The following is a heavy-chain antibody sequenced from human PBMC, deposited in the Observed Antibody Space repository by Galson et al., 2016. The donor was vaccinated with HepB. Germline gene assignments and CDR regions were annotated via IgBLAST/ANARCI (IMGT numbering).Heavy chain of an antibody. CDR3: ARTPVKGNFDY. CDR1: GDSISSADSY. V-gene: IGHV4-31*03. Sequence: TLSLTCTVSGDSISSADSYSSWIRQHPGRGLEWIGYIYYIGSTYYNPSLKSRVTMSVDTSKNQFSLKLSSVTAADTAVYYCARTPVKGNFDYWGQGTLVTVSP. CDR2: IYYIGST. J-gene: IGHJ4*02.